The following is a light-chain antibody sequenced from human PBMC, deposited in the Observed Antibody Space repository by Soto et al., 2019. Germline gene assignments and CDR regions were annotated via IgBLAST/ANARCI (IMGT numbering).Light chain of an antibody. CDR1: SGHSSYA. Sequence: QLVLTQSPSASASLGASVKLTCTLSSGHSSYAIAWHQQQPEKGPRYLMKLNSDGSHSKGDGIPDRFSGSSSGAERYLTISSLQSEEEAEYYGQTWGSGIQIFGGGTKLTVL. V-gene: IGLV4-69*01. CDR3: QTWGSGIQI. J-gene: IGLJ2*01. CDR2: LNSDGSH.